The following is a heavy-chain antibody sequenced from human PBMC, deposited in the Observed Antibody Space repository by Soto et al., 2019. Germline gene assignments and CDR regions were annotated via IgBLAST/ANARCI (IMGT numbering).Heavy chain of an antibody. CDR2: IYYSGST. V-gene: IGHV4-31*03. CDR1: GGSISSGGYY. Sequence: QVQLQESGPGLVKPSQTLSLTCTVSGGSISSGGYYWSWIRQHPGKGLEWIGYIYYSGSTYYNPSLKSRVTISVDTSKNQFSLKLSSVTAADTAVYYCARAKLTRGYCSSTSCYAPNKRFDYWGQGTLVTVSS. CDR3: ARAKLTRGYCSSTSCYAPNKRFDY. J-gene: IGHJ4*02. D-gene: IGHD2-2*01.